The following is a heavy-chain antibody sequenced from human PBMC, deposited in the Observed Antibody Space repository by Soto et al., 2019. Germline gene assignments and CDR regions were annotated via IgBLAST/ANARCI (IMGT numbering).Heavy chain of an antibody. D-gene: IGHD4-17*01. Sequence: QVQLVQSGAEVKKPGSSVKVSCKASGGTFSSYAISWVRQAPGQGLEWMGGIIPIFGTANYAQKFQGRVXIXAXVSTSTAYMELSSLRSEDTAVYSCATYGGNSGTPDYWGQGTLVTVSS. CDR1: GGTFSSYA. V-gene: IGHV1-69*12. CDR3: ATYGGNSGTPDY. CDR2: IIPIFGTA. J-gene: IGHJ4*02.